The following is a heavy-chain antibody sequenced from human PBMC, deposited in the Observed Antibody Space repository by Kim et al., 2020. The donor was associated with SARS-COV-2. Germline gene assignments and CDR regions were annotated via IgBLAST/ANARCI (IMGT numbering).Heavy chain of an antibody. Sequence: GGSLRLSCAASGFTFSSYAMYWVRQAPGKGLEWVAVISYDGSNKYYADSVKGRFTISRDNSKNTLYLQMNSLRAEDTAVYYCARDRNYYGSGSYGDYWGQGTLVTVSS. CDR2: ISYDGSNK. CDR3: ARDRNYYGSGSYGDY. D-gene: IGHD3-10*01. J-gene: IGHJ4*02. V-gene: IGHV3-30*04. CDR1: GFTFSSYA.